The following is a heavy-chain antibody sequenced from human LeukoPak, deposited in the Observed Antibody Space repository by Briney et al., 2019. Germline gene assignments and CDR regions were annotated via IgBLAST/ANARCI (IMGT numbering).Heavy chain of an antibody. Sequence: SQTLSLTCAVSGGSISSGGYSWSWIRQPPGKGLEWIGYIYHSGSTYYNPSLKSRVTISVDRSKNQFSLKLSSVTAADTAVYYCARRRINYDYVWGSYRPNWFAPWGQGTLVTVSS. D-gene: IGHD3-16*02. CDR1: GGSISSGGYS. V-gene: IGHV4-30-2*01. J-gene: IGHJ5*02. CDR3: ARRRINYDYVWGSYRPNWFAP. CDR2: IYHSGST.